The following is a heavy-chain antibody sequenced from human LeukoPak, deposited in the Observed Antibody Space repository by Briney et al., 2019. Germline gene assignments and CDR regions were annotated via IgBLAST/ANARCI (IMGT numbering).Heavy chain of an antibody. CDR3: ARVVLLWFGETLGGNWFDP. D-gene: IGHD3-10*01. V-gene: IGHV4-34*01. CDR2: INHSGST. CDR1: GGSFSGYY. Sequence: KPSETLSLTGAVYGGSFSGYYWSWIRQPPGKGLEWIGEINHSGSTNYNPSLKSRVTISVDTSKNQFSLKLSSVTAADTAVYYCARVVLLWFGETLGGNWFDPWGQGTLVTVSS. J-gene: IGHJ5*02.